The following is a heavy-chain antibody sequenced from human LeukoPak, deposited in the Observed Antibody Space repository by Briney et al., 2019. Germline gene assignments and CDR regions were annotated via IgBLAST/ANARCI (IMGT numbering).Heavy chain of an antibody. D-gene: IGHD6-19*01. Sequence: GGSLRLSCAASGFTFSSNWMHWVRQAPGKGLEWVSAISGSGGSTYYADSVKGRFTISRDNSKNTLYLQMNSLRAEDTAVYYCAKLSSGSGWYDYFDYWGQGTLVTVSS. V-gene: IGHV3-23*01. CDR1: GFTFSSNW. CDR2: ISGSGGST. J-gene: IGHJ4*02. CDR3: AKLSSGSGWYDYFDY.